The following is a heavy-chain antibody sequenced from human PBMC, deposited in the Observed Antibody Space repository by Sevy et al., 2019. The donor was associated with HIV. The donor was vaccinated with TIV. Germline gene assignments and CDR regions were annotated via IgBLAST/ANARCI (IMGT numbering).Heavy chain of an antibody. CDR2: IIPIFGTA. V-gene: IGHV1-69*13. D-gene: IGHD6-19*01. CDR3: AGGPYSSGWFPYYFDY. J-gene: IGHJ4*02. Sequence: ASVKVSCKASGGTFSSYAISWVRQAPGQGLEWMGGIIPIFGTANYAQKFQGRVTITADESTSTAYMELSSLRSEDTAVYYWAGGPYSSGWFPYYFDYWGQGTLVTVSS. CDR1: GGTFSSYA.